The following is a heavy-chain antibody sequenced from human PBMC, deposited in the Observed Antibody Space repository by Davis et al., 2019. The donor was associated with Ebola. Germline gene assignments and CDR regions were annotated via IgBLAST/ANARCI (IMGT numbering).Heavy chain of an antibody. D-gene: IGHD5-24*01. J-gene: IGHJ4*02. CDR1: GFTFSSYW. CDR3: ARGSGYNSLDY. CDR2: IKQDGSEK. Sequence: GESLKTSCAASGFTFSSYWMSWVRPAPGKGLEWVANIKQDGSEKYYVDSVKGRFPISRDNAKNSLYLQMNSLRAEDTAVYYCARGSGYNSLDYWGQGTLVTVSS. V-gene: IGHV3-7*01.